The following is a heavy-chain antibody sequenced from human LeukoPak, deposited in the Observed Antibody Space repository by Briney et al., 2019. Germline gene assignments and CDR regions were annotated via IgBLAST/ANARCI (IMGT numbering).Heavy chain of an antibody. V-gene: IGHV4-31*03. J-gene: IGHJ1*01. Sequence: SETLPLTCTVSGGSISSGGYYWSWIRQHPGKGLEWIGYIYYSGSTYYNPSLKSRVTISVDTSKNQFSLKLSSVTAADTAVYYCARDLAFTMTMWGQGTLVTVSS. CDR3: ARDLAFTMTM. CDR2: IYYSGST. D-gene: IGHD3-22*01. CDR1: GGSISSGGYY.